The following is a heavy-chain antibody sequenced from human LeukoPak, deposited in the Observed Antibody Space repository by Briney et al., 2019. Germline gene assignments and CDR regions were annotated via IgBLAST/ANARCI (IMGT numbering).Heavy chain of an antibody. CDR3: GKVLDSVGYRPVDY. V-gene: IGHV3-30-3*02. CDR1: GFTFTNYA. D-gene: IGHD3-22*01. Sequence: GGSLRLSCAASGFTFTNYAMNWVRQAPGKGLEWVATVSYDGTDTSYADSVKGRFTISRDNAKNTLYLQMNSLRPEDTALYYCGKVLDSVGYRPVDYWGQGTLVIVSS. CDR2: VSYDGTDT. J-gene: IGHJ4*02.